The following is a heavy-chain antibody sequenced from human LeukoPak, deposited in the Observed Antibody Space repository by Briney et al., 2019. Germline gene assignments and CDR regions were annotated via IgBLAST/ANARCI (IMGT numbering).Heavy chain of an antibody. D-gene: IGHD3-10*01. V-gene: IGHV3-23*01. CDR2: ISGSGGST. J-gene: IGHJ4*02. Sequence: GGSLRLSCAASGFSFSSHAMSWVRQAPGKGLEWVSGISGSGGSTYYADSVKGRFTIPRDNSKNTLYLQMNGLRAEDTALYYCAKGGWFGELFLFDYWGQGTLVTVSS. CDR1: GFSFSSHA. CDR3: AKGGWFGELFLFDY.